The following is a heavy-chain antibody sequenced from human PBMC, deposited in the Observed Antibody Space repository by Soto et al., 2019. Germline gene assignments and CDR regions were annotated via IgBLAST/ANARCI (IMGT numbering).Heavy chain of an antibody. CDR3: ARTWAKGIAAAEVYYYYGMDV. CDR1: GYTFTSYD. CDR2: MNPNSGNA. V-gene: IGHV1-8*01. J-gene: IGHJ6*02. D-gene: IGHD6-13*01. Sequence: ASVKVSCKASGYTFTSYDINWVRQATGQGLEWMGWMNPNSGNASYAQKFQGRVTITGNTSISTAYMELSSLRSEDTAVYYCARTWAKGIAAAEVYYYYGMDVWGQGTTVTVSS.